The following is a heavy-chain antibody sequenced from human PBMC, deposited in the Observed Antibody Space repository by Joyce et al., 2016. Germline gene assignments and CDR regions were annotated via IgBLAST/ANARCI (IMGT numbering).Heavy chain of an antibody. Sequence: QVQLVQSGAEVKKPGSSVKVSCKASGGTFGSYDIIWVRQAPGQGLEWMGGIIPTFGIPNYAQKFHGIVTINADESMSTAYMELSSLRIEDTAVYYCAREDYYYGSGYYSYGIDVWGQGTTVTVS. CDR2: IIPTFGIP. J-gene: IGHJ6*02. D-gene: IGHD3-10*01. V-gene: IGHV1-69*01. CDR3: AREDYYYGSGYYSYGIDV. CDR1: GGTFGSYD.